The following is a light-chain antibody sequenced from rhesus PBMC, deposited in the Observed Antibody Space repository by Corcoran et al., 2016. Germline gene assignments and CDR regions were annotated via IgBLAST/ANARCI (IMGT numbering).Light chain of an antibody. Sequence: DIQMTQSPSSLSASVGDRVTITCRASQGLSTWLAWYQQKPGKAPNLLIYKASSLQSGVPSRLSGSGSGTDFTLTINSLQPEDSATYYCQHYASAPLSFGGGTKLEIK. CDR1: QGLSTW. CDR3: QHYASAPLS. J-gene: IGKJ4*01. CDR2: KAS. V-gene: IGKV1-21*01.